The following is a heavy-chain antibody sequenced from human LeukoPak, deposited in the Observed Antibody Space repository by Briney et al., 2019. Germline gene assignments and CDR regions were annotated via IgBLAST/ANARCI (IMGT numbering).Heavy chain of an antibody. V-gene: IGHV3-23*01. CDR2: ISGSGGST. CDR1: GASISSGGYY. Sequence: ETLSLTCTVSGASISSGGYYWSWVRQAPGKGLEWVSAISGSGGSTYYADSVKGRFTISRDNSKNTLYLQMNSLRAEDTAVFYCARDRRLYSSSYAFDIWGQGTMVTVSS. D-gene: IGHD6-6*01. J-gene: IGHJ3*02. CDR3: ARDRRLYSSSYAFDI.